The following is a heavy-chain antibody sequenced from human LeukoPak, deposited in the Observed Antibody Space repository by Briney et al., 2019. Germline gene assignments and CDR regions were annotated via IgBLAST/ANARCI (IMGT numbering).Heavy chain of an antibody. CDR2: ISGSGGST. V-gene: IGHV3-23*01. CDR1: GFTFSSYA. Sequence: GGSLRPSCAASGFTFSSYAMSWVRQAPGKGLEWVSAISGSGGSTYYADSVKGRFTISRDNSKNTLYLQMNSLRAEDTAVYYCAKDGLIAAADINWFDPWGQGTLVTVSS. D-gene: IGHD6-13*01. CDR3: AKDGLIAAADINWFDP. J-gene: IGHJ5*02.